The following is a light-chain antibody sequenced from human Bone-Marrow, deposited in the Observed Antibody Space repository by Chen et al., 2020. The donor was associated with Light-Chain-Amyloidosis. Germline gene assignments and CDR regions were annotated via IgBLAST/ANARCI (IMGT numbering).Light chain of an antibody. CDR2: DAS. V-gene: IGKV1-33*01. J-gene: IGKJ4*01. CDR3: QQYNNLPLT. CDR1: QDISHY. Sequence: DIQMTQSPSSLSLSIGDRVTITCQASQDISHYLNWYQQKPGKAPKLLIYDASNLETGVPSRFSGSGFGTDLTFTISSLLPEDIATYYCQQYNNLPLTFGGGTKVEIK.